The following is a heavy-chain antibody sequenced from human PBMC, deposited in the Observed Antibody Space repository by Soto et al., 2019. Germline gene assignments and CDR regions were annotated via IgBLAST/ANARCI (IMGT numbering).Heavy chain of an antibody. Sequence: QVQLQESGPGLVKPSQTLSLTCTVSGGSISSGGYYWSWIRQHPGKGLEWIGYISYSGSTYYNPSLKSRVTISVDTSKNQFALKLSSVTAADTAVYYCARAWDAGVAIDYWGQGTLVTVSS. V-gene: IGHV4-31*03. CDR2: ISYSGST. D-gene: IGHD2-15*01. CDR3: ARAWDAGVAIDY. J-gene: IGHJ4*02. CDR1: GGSISSGGYY.